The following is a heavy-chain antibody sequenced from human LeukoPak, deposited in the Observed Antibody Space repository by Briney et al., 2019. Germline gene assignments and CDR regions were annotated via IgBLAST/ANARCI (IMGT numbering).Heavy chain of an antibody. CDR3: ARGSYYDSSGYQFDY. V-gene: IGHV1-69*04. J-gene: IGHJ4*02. Sequence: GASVKVSCKASGGTFISYAISWVRQAPGQGLEWMGRIIPILGIANYAQKFQGRVTITANKSTSTAYMELSSLRSEDTAVYYCARGSYYDSSGYQFDYWGQGTLVTVSS. CDR1: GGTFISYA. D-gene: IGHD3-22*01. CDR2: IIPILGIA.